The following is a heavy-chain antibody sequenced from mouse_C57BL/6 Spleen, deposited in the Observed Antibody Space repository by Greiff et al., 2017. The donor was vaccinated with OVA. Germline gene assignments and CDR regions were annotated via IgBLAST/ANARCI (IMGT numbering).Heavy chain of an antibody. D-gene: IGHD1-1*01. J-gene: IGHJ2*01. CDR1: GFPFSSYT. CDR2: ISGGGGNT. CDR3: ARGYGSSYYFDY. Sequence: EVTVVESGGGLVKPGGSLKLSCAASGFPFSSYTMSWVRQTPEKRLEWVATISGGGGNTYYPDSVKGRFTISRDNAKNTLYLQMSSLRSEDTALYYCARGYGSSYYFDYWGQGTTLTVSS. V-gene: IGHV5-9*01.